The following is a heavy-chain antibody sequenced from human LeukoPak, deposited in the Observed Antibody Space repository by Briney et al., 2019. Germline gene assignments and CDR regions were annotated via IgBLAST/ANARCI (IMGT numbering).Heavy chain of an antibody. CDR3: ARHFGYCFDY. CDR1: GFTFSSYG. CDR2: ISYDGSNK. V-gene: IGHV3-30*03. Sequence: GGSLRLSCAASGFTFSSYGMHWVRQAPGKGLEWVAVISYDGSNKYYADSVKGRFTISRDNSKNTLYLQMNSLRAEDTAVYYCARHFGYCFDYWGQGTLVTVSS. D-gene: IGHD5-18*01. J-gene: IGHJ4*02.